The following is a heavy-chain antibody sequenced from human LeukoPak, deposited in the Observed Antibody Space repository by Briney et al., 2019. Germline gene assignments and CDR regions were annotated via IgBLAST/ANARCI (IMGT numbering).Heavy chain of an antibody. CDR3: AGATLSSGWYYDY. CDR1: GGSISSYY. CDR2: INHSGST. V-gene: IGHV4-34*01. Sequence: SETLSLTCTVSGGSISSYYWSWIRQPPGKGLEWIGEINHSGSTNYNPSLKSRVTISVDTSKNQFSLKLSSVTAADTAVYYCAGATLSSGWYYDYWGQGTLVTVSS. D-gene: IGHD6-19*01. J-gene: IGHJ4*02.